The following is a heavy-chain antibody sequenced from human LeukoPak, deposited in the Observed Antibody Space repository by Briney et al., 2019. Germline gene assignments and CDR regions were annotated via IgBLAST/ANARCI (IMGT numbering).Heavy chain of an antibody. Sequence: GGSLRLSCAASGFTFSTSALTWVRQAPGKGLEWVAYISSRSESKYYAASVKGRFTISRDNGHNSLYLQMNSLRDDDTAVYYCARVWQLGVWGQGTAVTVSS. CDR2: ISSRSESK. D-gene: IGHD3-10*01. CDR3: ARVWQLGV. J-gene: IGHJ6*02. V-gene: IGHV3-48*02. CDR1: GFTFSTSA.